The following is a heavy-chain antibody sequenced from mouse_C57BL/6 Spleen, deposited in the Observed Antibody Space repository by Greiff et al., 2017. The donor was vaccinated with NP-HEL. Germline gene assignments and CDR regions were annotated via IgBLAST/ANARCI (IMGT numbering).Heavy chain of an antibody. V-gene: IGHV1-26*01. Sequence: VQLQQSGPELVKPGASVKISCKASGYTFTDYYMNWVKQSHGKSLEWIGDINPNNGGTSYNQKFKGKATLTVDKSSSTAYMELRSLTSEDSAVYYCASYYSNHYFDYWGQGTTLTVSS. D-gene: IGHD2-5*01. CDR1: GYTFTDYY. J-gene: IGHJ2*01. CDR2: INPNNGGT. CDR3: ASYYSNHYFDY.